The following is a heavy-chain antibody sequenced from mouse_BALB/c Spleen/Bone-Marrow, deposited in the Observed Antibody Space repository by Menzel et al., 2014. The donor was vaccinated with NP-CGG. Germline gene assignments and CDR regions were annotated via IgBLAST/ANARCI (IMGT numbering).Heavy chain of an antibody. D-gene: IGHD2-1*01. CDR2: ISGGGSYT. V-gene: IGHV5-9-2*01. Sequence: EVQLQESGGGLVKPGGSLKLSCAASGFTFSSYGMSWVRQTPEKRLEWVATISGGGSYTYYPDSVKGRFTISRDNAKNNLYLQMSSLRSEDTALYYCARQNGNYGYYYAMDYRGQGTSVTVSS. CDR1: GFTFSSYG. CDR3: ARQNGNYGYYYAMDY. J-gene: IGHJ4*01.